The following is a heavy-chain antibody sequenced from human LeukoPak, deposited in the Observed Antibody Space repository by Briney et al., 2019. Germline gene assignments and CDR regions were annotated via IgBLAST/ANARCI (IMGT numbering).Heavy chain of an antibody. D-gene: IGHD6-13*01. CDR3: ARVTQQLAIDY. J-gene: IGHJ4*02. CDR2: ISSSGSSI. CDR1: GFSLSDYY. Sequence: GGSLRLSCGASGFSLSDYYMSWIRQAPGKGLEWVSYISSSGSSIYYADSVKGRFTISRDNAKNSLYLQMNSLRAEDTALYYCARVTQQLAIDYWGQGTLVTVSS. V-gene: IGHV3-11*01.